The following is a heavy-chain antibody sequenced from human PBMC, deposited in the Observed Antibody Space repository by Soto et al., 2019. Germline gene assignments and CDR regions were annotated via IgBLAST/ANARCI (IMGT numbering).Heavy chain of an antibody. CDR3: ARVPAGSDYGASY. CDR2: ISYDGSNK. J-gene: IGHJ4*02. Sequence: SLRLSCAASGFTFSSYAMHWVRQAPGKGLEWVAVISYDGSNKYCADSVKGRFTISRDNSKNTLYLQMNSLRAEDTAVYYCARVPAGSDYGASYWGQGTLVTVSS. V-gene: IGHV3-30-3*01. D-gene: IGHD4-17*01. CDR1: GFTFSSYA.